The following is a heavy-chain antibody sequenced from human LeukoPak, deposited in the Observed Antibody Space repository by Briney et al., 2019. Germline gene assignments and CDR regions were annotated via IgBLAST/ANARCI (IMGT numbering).Heavy chain of an antibody. CDR2: ISGSGGST. Sequence: GGSLRLSCAASGFTFSSCAMTWVRQAPGKGLEWVSGISGSGGSTYYADSVKGRFTISRDNSKNTLYLQMNSLRAEDTAVYYCAKGSYSSGWYESDYWGQGTLVTVSS. V-gene: IGHV3-23*01. J-gene: IGHJ4*02. D-gene: IGHD6-19*01. CDR3: AKGSYSSGWYESDY. CDR1: GFTFSSCA.